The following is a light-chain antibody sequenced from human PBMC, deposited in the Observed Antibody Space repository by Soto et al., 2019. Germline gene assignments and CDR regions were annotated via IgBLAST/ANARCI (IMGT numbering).Light chain of an antibody. CDR1: QSVSSY. CDR3: QQYGSSVGGT. Sequence: DIVLTQSPATLSLSPGERATLSCRASQSVSSYLAWYQQKPGQAPRLLIYGASSRATGIPDRFSGSGSGTDFTLTLSRLEPEDFAVYYCQQYGSSVGGTFGGGTKVDIK. CDR2: GAS. J-gene: IGKJ4*01. V-gene: IGKV3-20*01.